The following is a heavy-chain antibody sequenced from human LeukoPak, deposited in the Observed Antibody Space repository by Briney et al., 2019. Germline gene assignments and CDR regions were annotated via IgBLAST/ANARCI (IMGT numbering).Heavy chain of an antibody. V-gene: IGHV4-61*02. CDR3: ARRPRAMVRGVYFDY. CDR1: GGFISSGSYY. CDR2: IYTRGST. Sequence: SQTLSLTCAVSGGFISSGSYYWSWIRQPAGKGLVWIGRIYTRGSTDYNPSLKSRVTISVDTSKNQFSLKLSSVTAADTAVYYCARRPRAMVRGVYFDYWGQGTLVTVSS. J-gene: IGHJ4*02. D-gene: IGHD3-10*01.